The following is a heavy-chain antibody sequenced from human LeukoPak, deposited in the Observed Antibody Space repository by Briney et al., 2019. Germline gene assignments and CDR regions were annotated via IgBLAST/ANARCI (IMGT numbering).Heavy chain of an antibody. J-gene: IGHJ4*02. Sequence: GGSPRLSCAASGFTFRSYRMNWVRQAPGKGLEWVSYISSSGKTIYYADSVKGRFTISRDNAKNSLFLQMNSLRAEDTAVYYCGRSGFCNSVSCYGLDLWGQGTLVTVSS. CDR2: ISSSGKTI. D-gene: IGHD2-2*01. CDR3: GRSGFCNSVSCYGLDL. CDR1: GFTFRSYR. V-gene: IGHV3-48*03.